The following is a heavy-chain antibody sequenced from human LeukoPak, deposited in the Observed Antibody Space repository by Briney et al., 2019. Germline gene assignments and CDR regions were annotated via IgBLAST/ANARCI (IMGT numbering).Heavy chain of an antibody. V-gene: IGHV1-18*01. Sequence: ASVKVSCKASGYTFTNYGISWVRQAPGQGLEWMGWISAYNGYTDYAQKFQFRVTMTTDTSTSTAYMELRSLRSDDTAVYYCARDKAVTTEVTQHYQHWGQGTLVTVSS. CDR2: ISAYNGYT. J-gene: IGHJ1*01. CDR1: GYTFTNYG. CDR3: ARDKAVTTEVTQHYQH. D-gene: IGHD4-23*01.